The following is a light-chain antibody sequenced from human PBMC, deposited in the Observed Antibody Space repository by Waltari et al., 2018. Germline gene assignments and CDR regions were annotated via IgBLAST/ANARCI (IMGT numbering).Light chain of an antibody. CDR3: QQYNTNSPYT. CDR1: QSIGDW. Sequence: DIQMTQSPSTLSASVGDRVSITCRASQSIGDWLAWFQQKPGKAPKLLIFKASTLETGVPSRFSGSGSGTESTLTISSLQPDDFAAYYCQQYNTNSPYTFGQGTKLEIK. CDR2: KAS. V-gene: IGKV1-5*03. J-gene: IGKJ2*01.